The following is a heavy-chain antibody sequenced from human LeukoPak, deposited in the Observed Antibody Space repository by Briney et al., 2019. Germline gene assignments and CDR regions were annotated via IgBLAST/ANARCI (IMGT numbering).Heavy chain of an antibody. J-gene: IGHJ4*02. V-gene: IGHV3-23*01. D-gene: IGHD3-22*01. CDR3: AKARSGSSGYLPFDY. CDR2: ISGSGGST. Sequence: GGSLRLSCAASGFTFSSYAMSWVRQAPGKGLKWVSAISGSGGSTYYADSVKGRFTISRDNSKNTLYLQMNSLRAEDTAVYYCAKARSGSSGYLPFDYWGQGTLVTVSS. CDR1: GFTFSSYA.